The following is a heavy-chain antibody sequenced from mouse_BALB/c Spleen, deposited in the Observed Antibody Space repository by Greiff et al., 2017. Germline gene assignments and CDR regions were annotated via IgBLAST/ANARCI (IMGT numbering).Heavy chain of an antibody. V-gene: IGHV7-3*02. CDR2: IRNKANGDTT. CDR3: ARDIRDYDGMDY. Sequence: EVMLVESGGGLVQPGGSLRLSCATSGFTFTDYYMSWVRQPPGKALEWLGFIRNKANGDTTEYSASVKGRFTISRDNSQNILYLQMNTLRAEDSATYYCARDIRDYDGMDYWGQGTSVTVSA. D-gene: IGHD2-4*01. CDR1: GFTFTDYY. J-gene: IGHJ4*01.